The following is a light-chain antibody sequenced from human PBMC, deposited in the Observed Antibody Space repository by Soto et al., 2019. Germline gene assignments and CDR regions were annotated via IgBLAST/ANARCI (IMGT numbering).Light chain of an antibody. CDR1: SSDVGSYNL. CDR2: EGN. J-gene: IGLJ3*02. CDR3: CSYVGSYTWV. Sequence: QSALTQPASVSGSPGQSITISCTGTSSDVGSYNLVSWYQQHPGKAPKLMIYEGNTRPSGVSDRFSGSKSGNTASLTISGLQAEDEADYYCCSYVGSYTWVFGGGTKL. V-gene: IGLV2-23*01.